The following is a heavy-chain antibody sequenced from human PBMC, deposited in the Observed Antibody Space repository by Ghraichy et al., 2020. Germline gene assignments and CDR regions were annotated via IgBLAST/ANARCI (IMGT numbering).Heavy chain of an antibody. D-gene: IGHD6-6*01. V-gene: IGHV3-30*18. Sequence: GGSLRLSCAASEFIFSHYGMQWVRQAPGKGLEWVAVTAHDGSVEHYAESVKGRFTISRDNSESTLYLQMNSLRIEDTAVYYCAKEAVEYASSSFDYWGRGTRVTVSS. J-gene: IGHJ4*02. CDR2: TAHDGSVE. CDR3: AKEAVEYASSSFDY. CDR1: EFIFSHYG.